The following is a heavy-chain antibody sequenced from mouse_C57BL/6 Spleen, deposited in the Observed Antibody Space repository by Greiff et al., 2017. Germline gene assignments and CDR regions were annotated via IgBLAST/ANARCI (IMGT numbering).Heavy chain of an antibody. V-gene: IGHV1-54*01. Sequence: QVQLQQSGAELVRPGTSVKVSCKASGYAFTNYLIEWVKQRPGQGLEWIGVINPGSGGTNYNEKFKGKATLTADKSSSTAYMQLSSLTSEDSAVYFCARPYYYYGSSYGYWGQGTTLTVSS. J-gene: IGHJ2*01. CDR3: ARPYYYYGSSYGY. CDR2: INPGSGGT. CDR1: GYAFTNYL. D-gene: IGHD1-1*01.